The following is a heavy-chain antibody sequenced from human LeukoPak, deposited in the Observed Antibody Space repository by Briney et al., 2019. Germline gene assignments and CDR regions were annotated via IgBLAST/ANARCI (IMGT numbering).Heavy chain of an antibody. CDR2: IYHSGST. Sequence: RASRTLSLTCAVSGGSISSGGYSWSWIRQPPGKGLEWIGYIYHSGSTYYNPSLKSRVTISVDRSKNQFSLKMRSVTAADTAVYYCARRPNLTYYYGSGSYTAYAFDIWGQGTMVTVSS. J-gene: IGHJ3*02. V-gene: IGHV4-30-2*01. CDR3: ARRPNLTYYYGSGSYTAYAFDI. D-gene: IGHD3-10*01. CDR1: GGSISSGGYS.